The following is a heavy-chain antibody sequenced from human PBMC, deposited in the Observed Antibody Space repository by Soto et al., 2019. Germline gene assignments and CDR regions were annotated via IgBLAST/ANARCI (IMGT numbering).Heavy chain of an antibody. D-gene: IGHD3-10*01. J-gene: IGHJ5*02. CDR1: GGSISSGGYS. CDR2: IYHSGST. CDR3: ARLGPYGSESYSFRYNWFDP. V-gene: IGHV4-30-2*01. Sequence: SETLSLTCAVSGGSISSGGYSWSWIRQPPGKGLEWIGYIYHSGSTYYNPSLKSRVTISVDRSKNTVYLQMNSLRGEDTAMYYCARLGPYGSESYSFRYNWFDPWGQGTQVTVPQ.